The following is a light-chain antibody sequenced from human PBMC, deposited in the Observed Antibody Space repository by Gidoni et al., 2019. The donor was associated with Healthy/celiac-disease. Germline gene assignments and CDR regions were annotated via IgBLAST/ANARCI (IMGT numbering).Light chain of an antibody. J-gene: IGKJ2*01. Sequence: DIQMTQSPSSLSASVGDRVTITCQASQEISNYLNWYQQKPGKAPKLLIYDASNLETGVPSRFSGSGSGTDFTFTISSLQPEDIATYYCQQYDNLPPFFGQGTKLEIK. CDR3: QQYDNLPPF. CDR2: DAS. CDR1: QEISNY. V-gene: IGKV1-33*01.